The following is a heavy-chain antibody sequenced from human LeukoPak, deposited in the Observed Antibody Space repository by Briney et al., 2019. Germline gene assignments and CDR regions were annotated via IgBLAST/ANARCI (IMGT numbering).Heavy chain of an antibody. V-gene: IGHV3-7*01. J-gene: IGHJ4*02. CDR2: ISQGGSVQ. CDR1: GFTFRSDW. Sequence: PGGSLRLSCAASGFTFRSDWMSWVRQAPGKGLEWVANISQGGSVQYYMDSVKGRFTISRDDAKNSLYVQMNSLRDEDTAVYYCARVEYSGWNLEYWGQGTLVTVSS. CDR3: ARVEYSGWNLEY. D-gene: IGHD5-12*01.